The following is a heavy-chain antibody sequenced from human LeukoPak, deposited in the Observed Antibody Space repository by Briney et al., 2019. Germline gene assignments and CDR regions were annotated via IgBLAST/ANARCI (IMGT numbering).Heavy chain of an antibody. Sequence: ASVKVSCKASGYTFTGYYMHWVRQAPGQGLEWMGWINPNSGGTNYAQKFQGRVTMTRDTSISTAYMELSRLRSDDTAVYYCARDRTTIFGVVIYYYYYGMDVWGQGTTVTVSS. D-gene: IGHD3-3*01. CDR3: ARDRTTIFGVVIYYYYYGMDV. CDR1: GYTFTGYY. CDR2: INPNSGGT. J-gene: IGHJ6*02. V-gene: IGHV1-2*02.